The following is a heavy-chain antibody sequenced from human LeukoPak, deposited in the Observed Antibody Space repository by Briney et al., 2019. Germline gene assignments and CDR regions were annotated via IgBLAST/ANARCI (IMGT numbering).Heavy chain of an antibody. CDR2: SNTNGGGT. CDR3: ARDRPYPNEFDY. V-gene: IGHV1-2*02. D-gene: IGHD2-2*01. CDR1: VSAFPGWY. Sequence: ASVKLSCKPSVSAFPGWYMHWVRQAPGQGLEWMGWSNTNGGGTNYEQKFQGRVTMTRDTSLNTPYMPLSLARSADTAVYYSARDRPYPNEFDYWGQGTLVTVSS. J-gene: IGHJ4*02.